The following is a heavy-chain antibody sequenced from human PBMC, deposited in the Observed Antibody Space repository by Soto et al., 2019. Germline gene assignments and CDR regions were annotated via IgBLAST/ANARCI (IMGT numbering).Heavy chain of an antibody. D-gene: IGHD3-3*01. Sequence: QVQLQESGPGLVKPSETLSLTCTVSGDSFSAYYWSWIRQPPGKGLEWIGYIYHSGTTTYNPSLESRVTMSIDTSKNQFSLKLTSVTAADTAVYYCARENTKGFDPWGQGTLVTVSP. V-gene: IGHV4-59*01. CDR2: IYHSGTT. CDR1: GDSFSAYY. CDR3: ARENTKGFDP. J-gene: IGHJ5*02.